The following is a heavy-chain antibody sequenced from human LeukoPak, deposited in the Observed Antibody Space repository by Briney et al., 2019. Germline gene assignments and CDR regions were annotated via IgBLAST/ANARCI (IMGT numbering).Heavy chain of an antibody. CDR1: GGSISSGGYS. D-gene: IGHD6-6*01. CDR2: INHSGST. V-gene: IGHV4-30-2*01. CDR3: ARGWYSSSPPPYYYYYYMDV. Sequence: SQTLSLTCAVSGGSISSGGYSWSWIRQPPGKGLEWIGEINHSGSTNYNPSLKSRVTISVDTSKNQFSLKLSSVTAADTAVYYCARGWYSSSPPPYYYYYYMDVWGKGTTVTVSS. J-gene: IGHJ6*03.